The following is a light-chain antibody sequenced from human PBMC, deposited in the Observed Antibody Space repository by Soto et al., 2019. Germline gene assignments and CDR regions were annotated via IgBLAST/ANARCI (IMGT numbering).Light chain of an antibody. CDR1: QSISSW. V-gene: IGKV1-39*01. J-gene: IGKJ1*01. CDR3: QQSYSTPWT. Sequence: IHMTQSPSTQSSSVGYRVTITCRASQSISSWLAWYQQKPGKAPKLLIYAASSLQSGVPSRFSGSGSGTDFTLTISSLQPEDFATYYCQQSYSTPWTFGQGTKVDIK. CDR2: AAS.